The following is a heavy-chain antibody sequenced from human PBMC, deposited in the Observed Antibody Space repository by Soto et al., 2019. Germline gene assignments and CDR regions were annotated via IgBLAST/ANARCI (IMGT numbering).Heavy chain of an antibody. CDR2: IYTSGST. J-gene: IGHJ5*02. D-gene: IGHD5-18*01. CDR3: ARGLDTAMVTGFDNWFDP. CDR1: GGSISSYY. V-gene: IGHV4-4*07. Sequence: QVQLQESGPGLVKPSETLSLTCTVSGGSISSYYWSWIRQPAGKGLEWIGRIYTSGSTNYNPSLKSRVTMSVDTSKNQFSLKLSSVTAADTAVYYCARGLDTAMVTGFDNWFDPWGQGTLVTVSS.